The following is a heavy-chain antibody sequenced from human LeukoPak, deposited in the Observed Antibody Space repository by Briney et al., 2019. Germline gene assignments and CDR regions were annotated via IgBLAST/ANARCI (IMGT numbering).Heavy chain of an antibody. CDR1: GFTFDDYG. Sequence: GGSLRLSCAASGFTFDDYGMSWVRQAPGKGLEWVSGINWNGGSTGYADSVKGRFTISRDNAKNSLYLQMNSLRAEDTALYHCARGRGYSGYLYYFDYWGQGTQVTVSS. CDR2: INWNGGST. J-gene: IGHJ4*02. CDR3: ARGRGYSGYLYYFDY. V-gene: IGHV3-20*01. D-gene: IGHD5-12*01.